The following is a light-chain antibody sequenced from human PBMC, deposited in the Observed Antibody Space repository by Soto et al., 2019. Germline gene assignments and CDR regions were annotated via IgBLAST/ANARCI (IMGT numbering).Light chain of an antibody. CDR1: ERLIHSDGRNY. J-gene: IGKJ1*01. CDR2: QIS. V-gene: IGKV2-24*01. CDR3: MQSSQILT. Sequence: DIVLTQTPLTSSVTPGQPASFSCESSERLIHSDGRNYRSLLHQRPGQPPRLLIYQISERCSGVPERFRCSGARTNVTLRSSRVEDKDVGTVFRMQSSQILTFGQGKKVEI.